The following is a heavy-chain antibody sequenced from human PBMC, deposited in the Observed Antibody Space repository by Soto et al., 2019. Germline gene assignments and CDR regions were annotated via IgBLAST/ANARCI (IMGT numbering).Heavy chain of an antibody. CDR1: GGSISSYY. CDR3: AREAIAAADWYYYYYGMDV. D-gene: IGHD6-13*01. Sequence: SETLSLTCTXSGGSISSYYWSWIRQPPGKGLEWIGYIYYSGSTNYNPSLKSRVTISVDTSKNQFSLKLSSVTAADTAVYYCAREAIAAADWYYYYYGMDVWGQGTTVTVSS. J-gene: IGHJ6*02. V-gene: IGHV4-59*01. CDR2: IYYSGST.